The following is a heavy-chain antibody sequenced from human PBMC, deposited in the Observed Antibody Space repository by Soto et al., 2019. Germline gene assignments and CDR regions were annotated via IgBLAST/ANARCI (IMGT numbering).Heavy chain of an antibody. CDR3: AKVVGGDAPAIEYGYYGMDV. D-gene: IGHD2-15*01. CDR1: GFTFSSYA. J-gene: IGHJ6*02. CDR2: ISGSGGST. V-gene: IGHV3-23*01. Sequence: GGSLRLSCAASGFTFSSYAMSWVRQAPGKGLEWVSAISGSGGSTYYADSVKGRFTISRDNSKNTLYLQMNSLRAEDTAVYYCAKVVGGDAPAIEYGYYGMDVWGQGTTVTVSS.